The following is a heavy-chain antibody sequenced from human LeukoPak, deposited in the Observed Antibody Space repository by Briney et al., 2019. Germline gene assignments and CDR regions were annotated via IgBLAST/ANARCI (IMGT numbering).Heavy chain of an antibody. CDR2: ISVYNHNT. Sequence: ASVTVSCKASGYTFPTSGISWVRQAPGQGLEWMGWISVYNHNTNYAQKFQGRVTVTTDTSTRTAYMELRSLRSDDTAVYYCARTNLDCKNGVCYDYWGQGTLVTVSS. J-gene: IGHJ4*02. V-gene: IGHV1-18*01. CDR3: ARTNLDCKNGVCYDY. D-gene: IGHD2-8*01. CDR1: GYTFPTSG.